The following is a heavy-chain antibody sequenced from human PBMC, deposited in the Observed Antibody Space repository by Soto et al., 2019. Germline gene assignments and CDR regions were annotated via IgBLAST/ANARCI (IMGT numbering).Heavy chain of an antibody. J-gene: IGHJ3*02. Sequence: PSETLSLTCAVSGGSFSGGAYSWSWLRQSPGQGLEWIGYLHRSGSTYYNPSLKTRVTITLDTSKTHLSLELTSLTAADTAIYYCARGGTIGPEPSGAFDIWGQGTMVTVSS. V-gene: IGHV4-30-2*06. CDR3: ARGGTIGPEPSGAFDI. D-gene: IGHD3-16*01. CDR2: LHRSGST. CDR1: GGSFSGGAYS.